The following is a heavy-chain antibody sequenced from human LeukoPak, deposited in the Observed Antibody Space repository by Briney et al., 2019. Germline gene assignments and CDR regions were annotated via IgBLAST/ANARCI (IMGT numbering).Heavy chain of an antibody. Sequence: ASVKVSCKASGYTLTSYGISWVRQAPGQGLEWMGWISAYNGNTNYAQKLQGRVTMTTDTSTSTAYMELRSLRSDDTAVDYCARGYYDYVWGSSRNDAFDIWGQGTMVTVSS. D-gene: IGHD3-16*01. V-gene: IGHV1-18*01. CDR3: ARGYYDYVWGSSRNDAFDI. CDR2: ISAYNGNT. CDR1: GYTLTSYG. J-gene: IGHJ3*02.